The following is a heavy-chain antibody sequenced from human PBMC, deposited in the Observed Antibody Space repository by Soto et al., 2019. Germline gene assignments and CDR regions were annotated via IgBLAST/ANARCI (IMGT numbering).Heavy chain of an antibody. CDR2: INYSGTT. CDR3: ARDHKWDGMDV. CDR1: GGSFSSDSFI. Sequence: QVQLQEAGPGLVKPSQTLSLTCSVSGGSFSSDSFIWSWVRQFPGKGLEWIGYINYSGTTYYNPSLRSRITMSVDTSKNQFSLTLSSVTAAYTAVYYCARDHKWDGMDVWGQGTTVTVSS. J-gene: IGHJ6*02. V-gene: IGHV4-31*03. D-gene: IGHD1-26*01.